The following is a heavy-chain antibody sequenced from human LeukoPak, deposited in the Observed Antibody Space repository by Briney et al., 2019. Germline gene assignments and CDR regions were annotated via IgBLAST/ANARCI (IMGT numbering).Heavy chain of an antibody. CDR1: GGSISSYYW. V-gene: IGHV2-5*08. Sequence: TLSLTCTVSGGSISSYYWSWIRQPPGKALEWLALIYWDDDKRYSRSLKSRLTITKDTSKNQVVLTMTNMDPVDTATYYCAHRGTVTTRYVYFDYWGQGTLVTVSS. J-gene: IGHJ4*02. CDR2: IYWDDDK. D-gene: IGHD4-17*01. CDR3: AHRGTVTTRYVYFDY.